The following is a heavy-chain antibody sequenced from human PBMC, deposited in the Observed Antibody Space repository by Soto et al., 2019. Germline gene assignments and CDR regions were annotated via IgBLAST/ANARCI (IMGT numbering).Heavy chain of an antibody. J-gene: IGHJ6*02. Sequence: PSETLSLTCTVSGGSISSSSYYWGWIRQPPGKGLEWIGSIYYSGSTNYNPSLKSRVTMSVDTSKKQFSLKLTSVTAADTAVYYCARYSSNWFQTEGMDVWGQGTTVTVSS. V-gene: IGHV4-39*07. D-gene: IGHD6-13*01. CDR1: GGSISSSSYY. CDR2: IYYSGST. CDR3: ARYSSNWFQTEGMDV.